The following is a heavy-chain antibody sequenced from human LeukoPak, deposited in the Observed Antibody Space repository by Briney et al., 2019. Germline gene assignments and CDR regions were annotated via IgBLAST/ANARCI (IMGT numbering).Heavy chain of an antibody. CDR3: ARGVTTYSSFDY. CDR2: IYYTGIT. D-gene: IGHD4-11*01. V-gene: IGHV4-59*08. Sequence: RPSETLSLTCTVSGGPLTISYWSWIRQPPGRGLEWIGYIYYTGITNYHPSLAGRVTMSLDMSKNLISLKLSSVTAADTAVYYCARGVTTYSSFDYWGQGTLVTVSS. CDR1: GGPLTISY. J-gene: IGHJ4*02.